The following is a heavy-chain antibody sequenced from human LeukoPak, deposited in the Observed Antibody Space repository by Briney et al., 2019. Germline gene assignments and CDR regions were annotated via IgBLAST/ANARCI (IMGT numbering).Heavy chain of an antibody. CDR2: NIAILDTA. D-gene: IGHD5-12*01. Sequence: SSEKVSCKASRGSFRDYSISWVRQAPGHRLEWMGRNIAILDTAHYPQKLQGRFTITADKSTTTVYMALSSLRSDDTAVYYCVRSGYDYDWFDPWGQGTLVTVSS. V-gene: IGHV1-69*08. J-gene: IGHJ5*02. CDR3: VRSGYDYDWFDP. CDR1: RGSFRDYS.